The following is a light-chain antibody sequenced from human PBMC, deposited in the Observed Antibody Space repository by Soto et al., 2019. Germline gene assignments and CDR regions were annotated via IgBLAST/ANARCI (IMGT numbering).Light chain of an antibody. CDR1: QSITTW. CDR2: DVS. J-gene: IGKJ1*01. Sequence: MQRYQSATTGAAKMGNSVTSTSGASQSITTWLAWYQQRPGKAPKLLIYDVSSLQSGVPSRFSGSRSGTEFTLTISSLHPDDFGTYHCQHYPMSAPWTYAQGTLLEIK. V-gene: IGKV1-5*01. CDR3: QHYPMSAPWT.